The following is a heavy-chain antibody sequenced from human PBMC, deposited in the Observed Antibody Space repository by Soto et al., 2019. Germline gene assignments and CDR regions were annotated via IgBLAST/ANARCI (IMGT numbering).Heavy chain of an antibody. Sequence: ASVKVSCKASGYTFTSYYMHWVRQAPGQGLEWMGIINPSGGSTSYAQKFQGRDTMTRDTSTSTVYMELSSLRSEDTAVYYCARDRSSSEGGYYYYYGMDVWGQGTTVTVSS. J-gene: IGHJ6*02. CDR3: ARDRSSSEGGYYYYYGMDV. CDR2: INPSGGST. D-gene: IGHD6-6*01. CDR1: GYTFTSYY. V-gene: IGHV1-46*01.